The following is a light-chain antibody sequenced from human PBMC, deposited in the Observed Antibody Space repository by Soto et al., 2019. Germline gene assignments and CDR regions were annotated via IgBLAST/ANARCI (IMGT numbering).Light chain of an antibody. Sequence: QSALTQPRSVSGSPGQSVTIPCTGTSSDVGGYNFVSWYQQHPGKAPKLMIYDVTKRPSGVPDRFSGSKSGDTASLTISGLQAEDEAEYFCSSYAGDYIVVFGGGNQVTVL. CDR1: SSDVGGYNF. CDR2: DVT. V-gene: IGLV2-11*01. J-gene: IGLJ2*01. CDR3: SSYAGDYIVV.